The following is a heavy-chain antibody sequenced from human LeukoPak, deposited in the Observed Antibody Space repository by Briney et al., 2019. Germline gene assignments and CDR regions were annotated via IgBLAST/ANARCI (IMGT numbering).Heavy chain of an antibody. J-gene: IGHJ4*02. V-gene: IGHV3-9*01. Sequence: GGSLRLSCAASGFTFDDYAMHWVRQAPGKGLEWVSGISWNSGSIGYADSVKGRFTISRDNAKSSLYLQMNSLRAEDTALYYCAKGIAAAVTYYFDYWGQGTLVTVSS. CDR1: GFTFDDYA. CDR3: AKGIAAAVTYYFDY. D-gene: IGHD6-13*01. CDR2: ISWNSGSI.